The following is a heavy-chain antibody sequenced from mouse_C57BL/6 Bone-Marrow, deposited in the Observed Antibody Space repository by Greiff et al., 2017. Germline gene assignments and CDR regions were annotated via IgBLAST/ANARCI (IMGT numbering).Heavy chain of an antibody. CDR1: GFTFNTYA. Sequence: EVQLVESGGGLVQPKGSLKLSCAASGFTFNTYAMHWVRQAPGKGLEWVARIRSKSSNYATYYADSVKDRFTISRDDSQSMLYLQMKNLKTEDTAMYYCVRIGLYDYDVAWFAYWGQGTLVTVSA. J-gene: IGHJ3*01. CDR2: IRSKSSNYAT. D-gene: IGHD2-4*01. V-gene: IGHV10-3*01. CDR3: VRIGLYDYDVAWFAY.